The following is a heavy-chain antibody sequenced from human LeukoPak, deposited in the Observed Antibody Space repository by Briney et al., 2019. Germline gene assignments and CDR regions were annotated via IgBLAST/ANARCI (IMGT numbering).Heavy chain of an antibody. CDR3: ARAYREVAAYYFDY. V-gene: IGHV4-59*01. Sequence: SETLSLTCTVSRGSISTYYWNWIRQPPGKGLEWIGYIYYTGTTDYNPSLKSRVTMSVDTSKNQFSLKLSSVTTADTAVYYCARAYREVAAYYFDYWGQGTLVTVSS. J-gene: IGHJ4*02. CDR1: RGSISTYY. CDR2: IYYTGTT. D-gene: IGHD6-13*01.